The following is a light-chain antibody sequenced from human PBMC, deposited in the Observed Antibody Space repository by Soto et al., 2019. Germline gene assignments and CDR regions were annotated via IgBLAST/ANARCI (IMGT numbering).Light chain of an antibody. CDR3: AAWDDNLDGFV. Sequence: QSVLTQPPSASGTPGQRVSISCFGSGSNIGSNTVNWYHHLPGAAPKLLIYRDNQRPSGVPDRFSGSKSGTSASLAIRGLQSEDEADYYCAAWDDNLDGFVFGTGTKVTVL. CDR2: RDN. V-gene: IGLV1-44*01. CDR1: GSNIGSNT. J-gene: IGLJ1*01.